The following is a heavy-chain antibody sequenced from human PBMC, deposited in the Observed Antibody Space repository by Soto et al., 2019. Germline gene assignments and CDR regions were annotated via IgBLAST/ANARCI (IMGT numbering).Heavy chain of an antibody. Sequence: WTWIRQHPGKGLEWIGYIYYSGSTYYHPSLKSRVTISVDTSKSQFSLKLTSLTAADTGVYFCAREGGDGVDYWGQGTLVTVAS. V-gene: IGHV4-31*02. CDR3: AREGGDGVDY. J-gene: IGHJ4*02. CDR2: IYYSGST. D-gene: IGHD3-16*01.